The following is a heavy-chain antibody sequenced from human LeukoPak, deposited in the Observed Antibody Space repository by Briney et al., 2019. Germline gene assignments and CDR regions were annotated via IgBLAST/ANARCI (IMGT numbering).Heavy chain of an antibody. CDR3: ARHYCSGGNCYGLGY. D-gene: IGHD2-15*01. V-gene: IGHV4-34*01. CDR2: INHSGST. Sequence: SETLSLTCAVYGGSFSGYYWGWIRQPPGKGLEWIGEINHSGSTNYNPSLKSRVTISVDTSKNQFSLELSSVTAADTAVYYCARHYCSGGNCYGLGYWGQGTLVTVSS. CDR1: GGSFSGYY. J-gene: IGHJ4*02.